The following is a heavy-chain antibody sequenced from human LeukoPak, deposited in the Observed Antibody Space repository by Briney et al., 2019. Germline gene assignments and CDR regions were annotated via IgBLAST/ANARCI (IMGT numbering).Heavy chain of an antibody. D-gene: IGHD6-13*01. CDR3: ARGWVYFDY. CDR1: GGSISSYY. J-gene: IGHJ4*02. V-gene: IGHV4-59*01. Sequence: ASETLSLTCTVSGGSISSYYWSWIRQPPGKGLEWIGYIYYSGSTNYNPSLKSRVTISVDTSKNQFSLKLSSVTAADTAVYYCARGWVYFDYWGREPWSPSPQ. CDR2: IYYSGST.